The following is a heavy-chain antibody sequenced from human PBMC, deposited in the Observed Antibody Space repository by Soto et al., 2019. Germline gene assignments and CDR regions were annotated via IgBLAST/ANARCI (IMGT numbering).Heavy chain of an antibody. Sequence: GSLRLSCAASGFTFSSYAMSWVRQAPGKGLEWVSAISGSGGSTYYADSVKGRFTISRDNSKNTLYLQMNSLRAEDTAVYYCAKSSGNYDFWSGPNNWFDPWGQGTLVTVSS. J-gene: IGHJ5*02. V-gene: IGHV3-23*01. CDR1: GFTFSSYA. D-gene: IGHD3-3*01. CDR2: ISGSGGST. CDR3: AKSSGNYDFWSGPNNWFDP.